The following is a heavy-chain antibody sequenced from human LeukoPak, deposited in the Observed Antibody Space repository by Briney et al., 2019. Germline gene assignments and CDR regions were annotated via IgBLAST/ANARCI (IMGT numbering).Heavy chain of an antibody. CDR1: GGSISSSSYY. CDR2: IYYSGST. D-gene: IGHD3-10*01. V-gene: IGHV4-39*07. CDR3: ASSNYDGSGSHPN. Sequence: SETLSLTCTVSGGSISSSSYYRGWIRQPPGKGLEWIGSIYYSGSTYYNPSLKSRVTISVDTSKNQFSLKLSSVTAADTAVYYCASSNYDGSGSHPNWGQGTLVTVSS. J-gene: IGHJ1*01.